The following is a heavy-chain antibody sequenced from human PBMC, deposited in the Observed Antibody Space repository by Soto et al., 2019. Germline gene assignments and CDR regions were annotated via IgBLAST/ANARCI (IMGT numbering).Heavy chain of an antibody. CDR2: IKQDGSEK. CDR3: AREGDYYDSSGYYYYYGMDV. Sequence: GGSLRLSCAASGFTFSSYWMSWVRQAPGKGLEWVANIKQDGSEKYYVDSVKGRFTISRDNAKNSLYLQMNSLRAEDTAVYYCAREGDYYDSSGYYYYYGMDVWGQGTTVTSP. J-gene: IGHJ6*02. V-gene: IGHV3-7*03. CDR1: GFTFSSYW. D-gene: IGHD3-22*01.